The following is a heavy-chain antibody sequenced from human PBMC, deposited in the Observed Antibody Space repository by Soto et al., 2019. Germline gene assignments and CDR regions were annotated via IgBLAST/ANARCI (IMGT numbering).Heavy chain of an antibody. J-gene: IGHJ4*02. Sequence: SETLSLTCTVSGGSSSSFYWSWIRQPPGKGLEWIGYIYYSGSTNYNPSLKSRVTISVDTSKNQFSLKLSSVTAADTAVYYCARGDGYSSGWYVDYWGQGTLVTVSS. CDR2: IYYSGST. CDR3: ARGDGYSSGWYVDY. V-gene: IGHV4-59*01. CDR1: GGSSSSFY. D-gene: IGHD6-19*01.